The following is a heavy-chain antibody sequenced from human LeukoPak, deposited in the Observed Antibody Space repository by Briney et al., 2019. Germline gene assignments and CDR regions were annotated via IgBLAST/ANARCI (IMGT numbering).Heavy chain of an antibody. D-gene: IGHD3-3*01. V-gene: IGHV1-69*05. CDR2: IIPIFGTA. CDR3: AYAKRITIFGVVTTDAFDI. CDR1: GGTFSSYA. J-gene: IGHJ3*02. Sequence: SVKVSCKASGGTFSSYAISWVRQAPGQGLEWMGRIIPIFGTANYAQKFQGRVTITTDESTSTAYMELSSLRSEDTAVYYCAYAKRITIFGVVTTDAFDIWGQGTMVTVSS.